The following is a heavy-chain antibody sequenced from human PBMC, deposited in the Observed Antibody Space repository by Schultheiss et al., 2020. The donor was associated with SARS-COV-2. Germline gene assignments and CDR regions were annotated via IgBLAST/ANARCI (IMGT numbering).Heavy chain of an antibody. D-gene: IGHD3-16*01. V-gene: IGHV3-33*06. J-gene: IGHJ4*02. Sequence: GGSLRLSCAASGFTFSSYGMHWVRQAPGKGLEWVAVIWYDGSNKYYADSVKGRFTISRDNSKNTLYLQMNNLRAEDTAIYYCAKSAYDYVWGSYVLWGQGTLVTVSS. CDR2: IWYDGSNK. CDR3: AKSAYDYVWGSYVL. CDR1: GFTFSSYG.